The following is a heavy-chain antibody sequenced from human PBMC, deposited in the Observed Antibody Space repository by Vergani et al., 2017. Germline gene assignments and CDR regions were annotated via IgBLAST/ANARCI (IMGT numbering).Heavy chain of an antibody. J-gene: IGHJ6*03. V-gene: IGHV3-23*01. D-gene: IGHD3-3*01. CDR3: ARFSRPYYDFWSGYYVTDYYYMDV. CDR1: GFTFSSHA. Sequence: EVQLLQSEGAVVQPGGSLRLSCVASGFTFSSHAMSWVRQGHGQRLEWVSSIKNTGDSTHYADSVKGRFTISRDNSKNTLYLQMNSLRAEDTAVYYCARFSRPYYDFWSGYYVTDYYYMDVWGKGTTVTVSS. CDR2: IKNTGDST.